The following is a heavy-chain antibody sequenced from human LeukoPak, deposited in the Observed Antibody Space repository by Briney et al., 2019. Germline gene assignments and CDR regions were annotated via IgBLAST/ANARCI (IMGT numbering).Heavy chain of an antibody. CDR2: INHSGST. CDR1: GGSFSGYY. Sequence: SETLSLTCAVYGGSFSGYYWSWIRQPPGKGLEWIGEINHSGSTNYSPSLKSRVTISVDTSKNQFSLKLSSVTAADTAVYYCARAGDSSGYCGSWGQGTLVTVSS. D-gene: IGHD3-22*01. J-gene: IGHJ5*02. V-gene: IGHV4-34*01. CDR3: ARAGDSSGYCGS.